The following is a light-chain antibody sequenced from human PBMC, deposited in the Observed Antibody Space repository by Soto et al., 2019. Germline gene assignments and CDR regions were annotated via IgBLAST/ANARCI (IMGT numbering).Light chain of an antibody. CDR1: SSDVGGYNY. J-gene: IGLJ1*01. CDR3: NSYTGSTTPFV. V-gene: IGLV2-14*03. Sequence: QSVLTQPASVSGSPGQSITISCTGTSSDVGGYNYVSWYQHHPDKAPKLVIYDVTNRPSGVSYRFSGSKSGNTASLTISGLQAEDEADYYCNSYTGSTTPFVFGTWTKVTVL. CDR2: DVT.